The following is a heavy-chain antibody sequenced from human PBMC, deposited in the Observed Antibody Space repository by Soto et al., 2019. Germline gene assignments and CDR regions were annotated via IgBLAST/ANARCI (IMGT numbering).Heavy chain of an antibody. CDR3: AKGKLDCTNGVCSDYYYGMDV. Sequence: GGALRLSCAASGFTSSSYAMSWVRQAPGKGLEWVSAISGSGGSTYYADSVKGRFTISRDNSKNTLYLQMNSLRAEDTAVYYCAKGKLDCTNGVCSDYYYGMDVWGQGTTVTVSS. CDR2: ISGSGGST. CDR1: GFTSSSYA. V-gene: IGHV3-23*01. J-gene: IGHJ6*02. D-gene: IGHD2-8*01.